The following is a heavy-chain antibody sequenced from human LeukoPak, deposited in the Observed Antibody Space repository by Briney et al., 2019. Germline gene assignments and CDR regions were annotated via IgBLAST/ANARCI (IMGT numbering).Heavy chain of an antibody. J-gene: IGHJ2*01. CDR2: ISANGGDT. V-gene: IGHV3-23*01. CDR1: GFTFSSYA. Sequence: GGSLRLSCAASGFTFSSYAMSWVRQAPGKGLEWVSTISANGGDTFYADSVKGRFTISRDSSRNTLFLHMNTLRAEDTAIYYCAKDRTVGASYWYFDLWGRGTLVTVSS. CDR3: AKDRTVGASYWYFDL. D-gene: IGHD1-26*01.